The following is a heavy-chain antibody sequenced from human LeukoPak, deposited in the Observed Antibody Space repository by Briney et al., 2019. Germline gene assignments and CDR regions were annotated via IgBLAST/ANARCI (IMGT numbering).Heavy chain of an antibody. CDR1: GFTFSNAW. V-gene: IGHV3-15*01. D-gene: IGHD3-10*01. Sequence: SGGSLRLSCAASGFTFSNAWMSWVRQAPGKGLEWVGRIKSKTDGGTTDYAAPVKGRFTISRDDSKNTLYLQMNSLKTEDTAVYYCTTDMAESREYYFDYRGQGTLVTVSS. J-gene: IGHJ4*02. CDR3: TTDMAESREYYFDY. CDR2: IKSKTDGGTT.